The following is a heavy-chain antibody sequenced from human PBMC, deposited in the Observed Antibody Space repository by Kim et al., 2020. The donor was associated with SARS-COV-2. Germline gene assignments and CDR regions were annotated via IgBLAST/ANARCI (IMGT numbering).Heavy chain of an antibody. V-gene: IGHV1-46*01. Sequence: ASVKVSCKASGYTFTSYYMHWVRQAPGQGLEWMGIINPSGGSTSYAQKFQGRVTMTRDTSTSTVYMELSSLRSEDTAVYYCARVSVGHYYDSSGYQPTVALDIWGQGTMVTVSS. J-gene: IGHJ3*02. D-gene: IGHD3-22*01. CDR3: ARVSVGHYYDSSGYQPTVALDI. CDR1: GYTFTSYY. CDR2: INPSGGST.